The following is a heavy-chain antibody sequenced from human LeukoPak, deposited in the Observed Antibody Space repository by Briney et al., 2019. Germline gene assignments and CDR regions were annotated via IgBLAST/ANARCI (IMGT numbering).Heavy chain of an antibody. V-gene: IGHV3-21*01. CDR2: ISSSSSYI. CDR1: GFTFSSYS. CDR3: ARVEGVNGGFDY. J-gene: IGHJ4*02. D-gene: IGHD4-23*01. Sequence: GGSLSLSCAASGFTFSSYSLNWVRQPQGKGLEWVSSISSSSSYIYYADSVKGRFTISRDNAKNSLYLQMNSLRAEDTAVYYCARVEGVNGGFDYWGQGTLVTVSS.